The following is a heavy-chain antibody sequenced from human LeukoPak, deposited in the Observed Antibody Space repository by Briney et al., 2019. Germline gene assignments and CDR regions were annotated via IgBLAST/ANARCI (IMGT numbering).Heavy chain of an antibody. J-gene: IGHJ4*02. Sequence: ASVKVSCKASGYTFTSYDINWVRQATGQGLEWMGWMNPNSGNTGYAQKFQGRVTMTRNTSISTAYLELSSLRSEDTAVYYCARMGGSYYRARSSFRDYWGQGTLVTVSP. CDR2: MNPNSGNT. CDR1: GYTFTSYD. CDR3: ARMGGSYYRARSSFRDY. D-gene: IGHD1-26*01. V-gene: IGHV1-8*01.